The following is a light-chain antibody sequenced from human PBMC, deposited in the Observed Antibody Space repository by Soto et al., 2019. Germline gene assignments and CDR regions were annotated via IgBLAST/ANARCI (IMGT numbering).Light chain of an antibody. Sequence: QSALTQPASVSGSPGQSITISCSGTTIDVGGTNHVSWYLQHPGESPELIMYDVSDRPSGVSDRFFGSKADNTAALTVSGLQAEDEADYYCCSYTSFGSYVFGTGTKVTV. CDR1: TIDVGGTNH. CDR2: DVS. CDR3: CSYTSFGSYV. J-gene: IGLJ1*01. V-gene: IGLV2-14*03.